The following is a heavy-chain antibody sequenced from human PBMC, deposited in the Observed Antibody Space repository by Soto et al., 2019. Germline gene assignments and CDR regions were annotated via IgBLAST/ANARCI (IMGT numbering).Heavy chain of an antibody. CDR1: GFTFSRFW. Sequence: GGSLRLSCAASGFTFSRFWMHWVRQAPGKGLVWVSRITEDGSTTTYADSVKGRFTISRDNAKNTVYLQMNSLRAEDTAVYYCATLNSFGSDYWGQGTVVTVSS. V-gene: IGHV3-74*01. CDR3: ATLNSFGSDY. CDR2: ITEDGSTT. D-gene: IGHD3-10*01. J-gene: IGHJ4*02.